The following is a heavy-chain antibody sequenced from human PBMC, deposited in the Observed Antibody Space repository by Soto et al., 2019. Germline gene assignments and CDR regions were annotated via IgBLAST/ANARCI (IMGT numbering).Heavy chain of an antibody. D-gene: IGHD2-8*01. CDR3: AREQCSPLDRYCADGPVDWVDP. J-gene: IGHJ5*02. CDR2: ISGSGATT. CDR1: GFSFSTYA. Sequence: PXESLSLSCAASGFSFSTYAMSWVRQAPGKGLEWVSAISGSGATTFYADSMKGRFTISRDNSRDTLYLQMNSLRAEDTAVYFCAREQCSPLDRYCADGPVDWVDPWGRGTLVTVSS. V-gene: IGHV3-23*01.